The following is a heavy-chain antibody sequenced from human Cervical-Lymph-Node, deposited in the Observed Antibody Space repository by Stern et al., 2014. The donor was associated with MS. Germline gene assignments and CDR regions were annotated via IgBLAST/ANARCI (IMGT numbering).Heavy chain of an antibody. CDR1: GFTVSRDY. CDR2: ITNVGST. Sequence: EVQLVESGGGVIQPGGSLRLSCTASGFTVSRDYMTWVRQAPGTGLEWFSLITNVGSTFYTDSVKGRFTISRDDSKNTVYLHMTSLRAEDTAMYYCARDTSSPERSDWWGQGTLVTVSS. V-gene: IGHV3-53*01. J-gene: IGHJ4*02. D-gene: IGHD1-1*01. CDR3: ARDTSSPERSDW.